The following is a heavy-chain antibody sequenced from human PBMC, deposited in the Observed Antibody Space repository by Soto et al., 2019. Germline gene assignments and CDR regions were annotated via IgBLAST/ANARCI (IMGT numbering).Heavy chain of an antibody. CDR1: GYTFTSYW. Sequence: GESLKISCKGSGYTFTSYWIGWVRQMPGKGLEWMGIIFPVDSDTTYSPSFQGQVTISADKSITTAYLQWSSLKASDTAMYYCAIRGYTYGYYFSYWGRGTLVTVSS. V-gene: IGHV5-51*01. CDR3: AIRGYTYGYYFSY. D-gene: IGHD5-18*01. CDR2: IFPVDSDT. J-gene: IGHJ4*02.